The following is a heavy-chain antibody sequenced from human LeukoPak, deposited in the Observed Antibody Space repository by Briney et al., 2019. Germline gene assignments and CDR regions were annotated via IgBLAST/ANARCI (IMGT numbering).Heavy chain of an antibody. J-gene: IGHJ4*02. V-gene: IGHV3-21*01. CDR2: ISSSRSDI. CDR3: ASGHYYDSSGYYYVRDDFDY. Sequence: GGSLRLSCAASGFTFSSYSMNWVRQAPGKGLEWVSSISSSRSDIYCADSVKGRFTISRENAKNSLYLQMNSLRAEDTAVYYCASGHYYDSSGYYYVRDDFDYWGQGPLVTVSS. D-gene: IGHD3-22*01. CDR1: GFTFSSYS.